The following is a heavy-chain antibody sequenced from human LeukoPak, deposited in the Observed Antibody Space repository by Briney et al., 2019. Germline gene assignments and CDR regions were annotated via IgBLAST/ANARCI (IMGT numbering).Heavy chain of an antibody. V-gene: IGHV3-30-3*01. Sequence: GGSLRLSCAASGFTFSSYAMHWVRQAPGKGLEWVAVISYDGSNKYYADSVKGRFTISRDNSKNTLYLQMNSLRAEDTAVYYCARDSGSSFDYWGQGTLVTVSS. CDR2: ISYDGSNK. CDR1: GFTFSSYA. D-gene: IGHD6-6*01. CDR3: ARDSGSSFDY. J-gene: IGHJ4*02.